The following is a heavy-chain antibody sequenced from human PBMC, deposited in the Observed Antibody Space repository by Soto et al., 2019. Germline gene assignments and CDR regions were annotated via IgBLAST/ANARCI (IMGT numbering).Heavy chain of an antibody. CDR2: IYYSGST. Sequence: PSATLSLNCTFSGFSIISYYWSWILQPPGPGLGWIGYIYYSGSTNYNPSLKSRVTISVDTSKNQFSLKLSSVTAADTAVYYCAIFWEDDDSSGSTIWLAQWGKGNLVT. CDR1: GFSIISYY. J-gene: IGHJ5*02. D-gene: IGHD3-22*01. V-gene: IGHV4-59*01. CDR3: AIFWEDDDSSGSTIWLAQ.